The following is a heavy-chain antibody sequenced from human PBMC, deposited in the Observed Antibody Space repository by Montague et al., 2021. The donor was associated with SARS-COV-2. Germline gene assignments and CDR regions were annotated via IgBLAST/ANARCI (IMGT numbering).Heavy chain of an antibody. V-gene: IGHV6-1*01. D-gene: IGHD1-14*01. CDR3: TQGWGPGRTTWHYFDY. J-gene: IGHJ4*02. CDR1: GDSVSSNIAA. CDR2: TYYRSKWYN. Sequence: CAISGDSVSSNIAAWNWIRQSPSRGLEWLGRTYYRSKWYNDYAVSVRSRITISPDTSKNQFSLQLNSVTPEDTAVYYCTQGWGPGRTTWHYFDYWGQGTLVTVSS.